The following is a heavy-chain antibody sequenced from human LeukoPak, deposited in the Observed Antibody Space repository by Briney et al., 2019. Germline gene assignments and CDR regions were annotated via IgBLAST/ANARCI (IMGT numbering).Heavy chain of an antibody. CDR2: ISSSGSTI. CDR1: GFTFSDYY. J-gene: IGHJ4*02. V-gene: IGHV3-11*04. CDR3: ARDSHSLLSIVGATVGNNFDY. Sequence: PGGSLRLSCAASGFTFSDYYMSWIRQAPGKGLEWVSYISSSGSTIYYADSVKGRFTISRDNAKNSLYLQMNSLRAEDTAVYYCARDSHSLLSIVGATVGNNFDYWGQGTLVTVSS. D-gene: IGHD1-26*01.